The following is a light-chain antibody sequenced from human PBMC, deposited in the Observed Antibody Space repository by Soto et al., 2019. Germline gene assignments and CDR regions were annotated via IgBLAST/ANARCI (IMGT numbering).Light chain of an antibody. Sequence: QSVLTQPPSVSAAPGQQVTISCSGSSSNIGDNYVSWYQHLPGTAPKLVVYDNDRRLSGIPGRFSGSKSGTSATLVITGLQTGDEADYYCGTWDDRLDGNYVFGTGTKLTVL. CDR3: GTWDDRLDGNYV. CDR1: SSNIGDNY. V-gene: IGLV1-51*01. J-gene: IGLJ1*01. CDR2: DND.